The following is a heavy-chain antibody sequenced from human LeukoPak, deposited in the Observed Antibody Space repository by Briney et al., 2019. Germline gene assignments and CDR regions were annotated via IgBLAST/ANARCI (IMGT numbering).Heavy chain of an antibody. J-gene: IGHJ4*02. CDR3: AAGSHQATFDY. V-gene: IGHV3-48*01. D-gene: IGHD3-10*01. Sequence: GGSLRLSCAASGFPFSSYSMNWVRQAPGKGMEWVSYISSSSSTIYYADSVKGRFTISRDNAKNSLYLQMNSLRAEDTAVYHCAAGSHQATFDYWGQGTLVTVSS. CDR1: GFPFSSYS. CDR2: ISSSSSTI.